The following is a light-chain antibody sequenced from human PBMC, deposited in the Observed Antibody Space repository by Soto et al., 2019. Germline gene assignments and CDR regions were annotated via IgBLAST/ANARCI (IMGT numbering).Light chain of an antibody. CDR1: SSDIGGYDY. V-gene: IGLV2-14*01. Sequence: QSVLTQPASVSGSPGQSITLSCTGTSSDIGGYDYVSWHQQHPGKAPHLMISEVSNRPSGVSNRFSGSKSGNTASLTISGLQADDEADYYCSSYTDSSAFVVFGTGTKVTVL. CDR3: SSYTDSSAFVV. CDR2: EVS. J-gene: IGLJ1*01.